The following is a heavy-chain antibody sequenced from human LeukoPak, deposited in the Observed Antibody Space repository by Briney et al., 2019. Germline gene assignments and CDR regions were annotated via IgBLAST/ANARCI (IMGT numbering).Heavy chain of an antibody. Sequence: SETLSLTCTVSGGSISSSSYYWGWSRQPPGKGLEWIGSIYYSGSTYYNPSLKSRVTISVDTSQNQFSLKLSPVTAADTAVYYCARHLYYYDSSGYYYGNWFDPWGQGTLVTVSS. V-gene: IGHV4-39*01. CDR1: GGSISSSSYY. CDR2: IYYSGST. CDR3: ARHLYYYDSSGYYYGNWFDP. J-gene: IGHJ5*02. D-gene: IGHD3-22*01.